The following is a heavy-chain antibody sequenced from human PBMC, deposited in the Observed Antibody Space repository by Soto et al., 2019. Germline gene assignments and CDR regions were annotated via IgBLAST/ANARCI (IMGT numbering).Heavy chain of an antibody. CDR3: ARDLRYGGYVYYYYGMDV. D-gene: IGHD5-12*01. J-gene: IGHJ6*02. CDR2: ISAYNGNT. Sequence: QVQLVQSGAEVKKPGASVKVSCKASGYTFTSYGISWVRQAPGQGLEWVGWISAYNGNTNYAQKLQGRVTMTTDTSTSTAYMELRSLRSDDTAVYYCARDLRYGGYVYYYYGMDVWGQGTTVTVSS. V-gene: IGHV1-18*04. CDR1: GYTFTSYG.